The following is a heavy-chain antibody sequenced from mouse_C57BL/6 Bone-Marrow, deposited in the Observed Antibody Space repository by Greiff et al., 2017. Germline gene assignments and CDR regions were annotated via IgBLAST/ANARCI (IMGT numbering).Heavy chain of an antibody. D-gene: IGHD2-12*01. CDR2: IDPSDSYT. CDR1: GYTFTSYW. V-gene: IGHV1-69*01. CDR3: AREGYSGDFDY. J-gene: IGHJ2*01. Sequence: QVQLQQPGAELVMPGASVKLSCKASGYTFTSYWMHWVKRRPGQGLEWIGEIDPSDSYTNYNQKFKGKSTLTVDKSSSTAYMQLSSLTSEDSAVYYCAREGYSGDFDYWGQGTTLTVSS.